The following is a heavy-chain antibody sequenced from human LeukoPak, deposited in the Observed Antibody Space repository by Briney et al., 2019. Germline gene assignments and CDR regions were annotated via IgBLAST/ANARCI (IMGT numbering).Heavy chain of an antibody. V-gene: IGHV1-69*05. D-gene: IGHD2-2*01. CDR3: ARVDCSTSCYRSWFDP. CDR2: IIPIFGTA. Sequence: SVKVSCKASGSTFSSYAISWVRQAPGQGLEWMGGIIPIFGTANYAQKFRGRVTITTDESTSTAYMELSSLRSEDTAVYYCARVDCSTSCYRSWFDPWGQGTLVTVSS. J-gene: IGHJ5*02. CDR1: GSTFSSYA.